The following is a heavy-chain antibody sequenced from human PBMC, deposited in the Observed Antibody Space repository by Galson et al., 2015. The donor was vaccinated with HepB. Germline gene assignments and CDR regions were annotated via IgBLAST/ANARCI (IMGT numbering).Heavy chain of an antibody. CDR1: GFTFSSYS. V-gene: IGHV3-21*01. Sequence: SLRLSCAASGFTFSSYSMNWVRQAPGKGLEWVSSISSSSSYIYYADSVKGRFTISRDNAKNSLYLQMNSLRAEDTAVYYCAREPERSHYYYYMHVWGKGTTVTVSS. J-gene: IGHJ6*03. CDR2: ISSSSSYI. CDR3: AREPERSHYYYYMHV.